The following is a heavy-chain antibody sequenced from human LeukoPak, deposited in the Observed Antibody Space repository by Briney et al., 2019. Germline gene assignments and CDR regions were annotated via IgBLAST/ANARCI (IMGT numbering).Heavy chain of an antibody. V-gene: IGHV3-7*04. CDR2: IKQDGSEK. J-gene: IGHJ4*02. Sequence: PGGSLRLSCAASGFTFSSYWMSWVRQAPGKGLEWVANIKQDGSEKYYVDSVKGRFTTSRDNAKNSLYLQMNSLRAEDTAVYYCARNHYDSSGYYYGEFDYWGQGTLVTVSS. D-gene: IGHD3-22*01. CDR1: GFTFSSYW. CDR3: ARNHYDSSGYYYGEFDY.